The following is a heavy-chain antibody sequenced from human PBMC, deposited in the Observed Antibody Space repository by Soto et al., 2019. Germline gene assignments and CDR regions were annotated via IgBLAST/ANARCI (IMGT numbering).Heavy chain of an antibody. CDR1: GFTFSSYA. Sequence: EVQLLESGGGLVQPGGSLRLSCAASGFTFSSYAMSWVRQAPGKGLEWVSAISGSGGSTYYADSVKGRFTISRDNSKNTLYLQMNSLRAEDTAVYYCAKGLHIVVVTAIRECAFDIWGQGTMVTVSS. V-gene: IGHV3-23*01. CDR3: AKGLHIVVVTAIRECAFDI. J-gene: IGHJ3*02. D-gene: IGHD2-21*02. CDR2: ISGSGGST.